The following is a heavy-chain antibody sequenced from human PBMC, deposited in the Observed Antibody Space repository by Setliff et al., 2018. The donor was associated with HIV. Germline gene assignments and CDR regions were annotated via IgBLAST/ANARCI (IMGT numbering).Heavy chain of an antibody. V-gene: IGHV1-18*01. CDR2: ISPYNGHT. D-gene: IGHD4-17*01. CDR3: ARTDYGGNSGGNYFDY. CDR1: GYTFTTYD. J-gene: IGHJ4*02. Sequence: ASVKVSCKASGYTFTTYDITWVRQAPGQGLEWLGWISPYNGHTNFAQKFQGRVTMTTDTATSTAYMEVRSLRSDDTAVYYCARTDYGGNSGGNYFDYWGQGSLVTVPS.